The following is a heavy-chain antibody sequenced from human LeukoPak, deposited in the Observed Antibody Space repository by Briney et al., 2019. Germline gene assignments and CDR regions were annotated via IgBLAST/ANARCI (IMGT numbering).Heavy chain of an antibody. CDR3: AGLNWNDAGWKAFDI. CDR2: IYHSGST. V-gene: IGHV4-38-2*02. D-gene: IGHD1-1*01. CDR1: GYSISSGFY. J-gene: IGHJ3*02. Sequence: ASETLSLTCTVSGYSISSGFYWGWIRQPPGKGLEWIGSIYHSGSTNYNPSLKSRVTISVDTSKNQFSLKLSSVTAADTAVYYCAGLNWNDAGWKAFDIWGQGTMVTVSS.